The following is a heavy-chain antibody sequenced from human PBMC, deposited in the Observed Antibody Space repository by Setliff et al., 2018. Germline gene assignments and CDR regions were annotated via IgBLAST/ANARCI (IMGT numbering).Heavy chain of an antibody. D-gene: IGHD2-8*02. CDR3: TVYNTGSSKDHY. CDR1: GGSFSGYY. Sequence: PSETLSLTCAVYGGSFSGYYWSWIRQPPGKGLEWIGEINHSGSTNYNPSLKSRVTISVDTSKNQFSLKLSSVTAAHTALYYCTVYNTGSSKDHYWGQGTPVTVSS. V-gene: IGHV4-34*01. J-gene: IGHJ4*02. CDR2: INHSGST.